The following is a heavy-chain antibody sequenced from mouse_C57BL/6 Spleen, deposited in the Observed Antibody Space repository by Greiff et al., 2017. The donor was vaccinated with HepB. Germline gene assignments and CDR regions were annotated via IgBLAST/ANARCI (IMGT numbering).Heavy chain of an antibody. CDR3: TTQNYGSSYPF. D-gene: IGHD1-1*01. CDR1: GFNIKDYY. CDR2: IDPEDGDT. V-gene: IGHV14-1*01. Sequence: EVKLQQSGAELVRPGASVKLSCTASGFNIKDYYMHWVKQRPEQGLEWIGRIDPEDGDTEYAPKFQGKATMTADTSSNTAYLQLSSLTSEDTAVYYCTTQNYGSSYPFWGQGTTLTVSS. J-gene: IGHJ2*01.